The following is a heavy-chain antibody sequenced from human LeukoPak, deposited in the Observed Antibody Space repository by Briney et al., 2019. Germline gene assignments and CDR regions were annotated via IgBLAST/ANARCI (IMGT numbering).Heavy chain of an antibody. CDR3: ARENSGGYREFDY. Sequence: SEILSLTCTVSGGSISSYYWSWIRQPAGKGLERIGRIYTSGSTNYNASLKSRVSMSVDTSKNQSSLKLSPVTDADTAVFYCARENSGGYREFDYWGQGTLVAVSS. V-gene: IGHV4-4*07. D-gene: IGHD1-26*01. CDR2: IYTSGST. J-gene: IGHJ4*02. CDR1: GGSISSYY.